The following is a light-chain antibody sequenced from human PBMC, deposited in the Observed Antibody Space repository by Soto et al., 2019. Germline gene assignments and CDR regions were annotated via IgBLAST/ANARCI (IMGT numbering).Light chain of an antibody. CDR3: QQYGTSPIT. Sequence: EIVLTQSPGTLSLSPGERATLSCRASQSITNNYLAWYQQKPGQAPRLLSYGASSRVTGIPDRFSGSGSATAFTLTISRLEPEDFAVYYRQQYGTSPITFGPGTRLEIK. CDR1: QSITNNY. J-gene: IGKJ5*01. V-gene: IGKV3-20*01. CDR2: GAS.